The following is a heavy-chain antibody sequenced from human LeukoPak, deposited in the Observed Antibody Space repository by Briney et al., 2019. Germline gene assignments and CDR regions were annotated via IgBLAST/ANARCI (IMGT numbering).Heavy chain of an antibody. CDR2: IYTGGST. CDR1: GGSITSGGFY. CDR3: ARAAYNWNDMGYYMDV. D-gene: IGHD1-1*01. Sequence: SETLSLTCGVSGGSITSGGFYWTWVRQPAGKVLEWIGRIYTGGSTDYNPSFKSRVTIAVDTSKNEFFLKLSSMTAADTAVYYCARAAYNWNDMGYYMDVWGKGTTVIVSS. J-gene: IGHJ6*03. V-gene: IGHV4-61*02.